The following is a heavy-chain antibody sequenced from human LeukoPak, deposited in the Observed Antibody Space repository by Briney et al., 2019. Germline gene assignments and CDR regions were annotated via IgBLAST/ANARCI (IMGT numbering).Heavy chain of an antibody. CDR3: ARVRYRTADY. V-gene: IGHV3-48*03. CDR2: ISSSGTTI. J-gene: IGHJ4*02. Sequence: ELGGCLRLSCAASGFTFSSYEMNWGRQALGKGLEWVSYISSSGTTIHYADSVKGRFTISRDNAKYSLYLQLNSLRVEDTAVYYCARVRYRTADYWDQGTVATVTS. D-gene: IGHD3-16*02. CDR1: GFTFSSYE.